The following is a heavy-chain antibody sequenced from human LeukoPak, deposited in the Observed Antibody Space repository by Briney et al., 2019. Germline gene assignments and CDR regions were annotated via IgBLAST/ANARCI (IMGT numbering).Heavy chain of an antibody. CDR1: GFIFNAYG. D-gene: IGHD5-18*01. CDR2: ISGSGGST. Sequence: GGSLRLSCAASGFIFNAYGMSWVRQAPGKGLEWVSAISGSGGSTYYADSVKGRFTISRDNSKNTLYLQMNSLRAEDTAVYYCAKDRVQLYYYYMDVWGKGTTVTVSS. V-gene: IGHV3-23*01. CDR3: AKDRVQLYYYYMDV. J-gene: IGHJ6*03.